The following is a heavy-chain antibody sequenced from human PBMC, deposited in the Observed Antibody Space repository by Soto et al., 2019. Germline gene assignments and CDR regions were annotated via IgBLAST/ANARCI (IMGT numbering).Heavy chain of an antibody. CDR1: GFTFSSYA. Sequence: GGSLRLSCAASGFTFSSYAMSWVRQAPGKGLEWVSGISGSGASTYYADSVKGRFTISRDNSKNTLYLQMNSLRAEDTAVYYCAKAYCTSSSCVRGAFDIWGQGTMVTVSS. J-gene: IGHJ3*02. D-gene: IGHD2-15*01. CDR3: AKAYCTSSSCVRGAFDI. CDR2: ISGSGAST. V-gene: IGHV3-23*01.